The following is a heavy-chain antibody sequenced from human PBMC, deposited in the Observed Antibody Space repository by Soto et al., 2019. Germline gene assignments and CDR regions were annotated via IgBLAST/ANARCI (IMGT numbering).Heavy chain of an antibody. J-gene: IGHJ6*02. Sequence: SVKVSCKASGGTFSSYAISWVRQAPGQGLEWMGGIIPIFGTANYAQKFQGRVTITADKSTSTAYMELSSLRSEDTAVYYWARDLLLWFGELLSHRYYYGMDVWGQGTTVTVSS. D-gene: IGHD3-10*01. CDR2: IIPIFGTA. V-gene: IGHV1-69*06. CDR3: ARDLLLWFGELLSHRYYYGMDV. CDR1: GGTFSSYA.